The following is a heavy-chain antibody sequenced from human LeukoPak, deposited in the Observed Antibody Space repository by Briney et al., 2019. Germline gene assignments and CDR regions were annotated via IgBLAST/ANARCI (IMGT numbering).Heavy chain of an antibody. CDR1: GGSISSYY. D-gene: IGHD2-2*01. Sequence: SETLSLTCTVSGGSISSYYWSWIRQPPGKGLEWIGYIHYSGSTNYNPSLESRVTISVDTSKNQFSLNPSSVTAADTAVYYCAGAGYCSSTSCQNPPYYYFYYMDVWGKGTTVTVSS. V-gene: IGHV4-59*01. CDR3: AGAGYCSSTSCQNPPYYYFYYMDV. J-gene: IGHJ6*03. CDR2: IHYSGST.